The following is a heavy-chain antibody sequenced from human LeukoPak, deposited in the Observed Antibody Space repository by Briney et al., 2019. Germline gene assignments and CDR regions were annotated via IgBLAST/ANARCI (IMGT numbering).Heavy chain of an antibody. CDR1: GFTFSSYS. CDR2: ISSSSSYI. CDR3: ARDNAVDIVAAGDYYYYYMDV. D-gene: IGHD5-12*01. V-gene: IGHV3-21*01. Sequence: NPGGSLRLSCAASGFTFSSYSVNWVRQAPGKGLEWVSSISSSSSYIYYADSVKGRFTISRGNAKNSLYLQMNSLRAEDTAVYYCARDNAVDIVAAGDYYYYYMDVWGKGTTVTVSS. J-gene: IGHJ6*03.